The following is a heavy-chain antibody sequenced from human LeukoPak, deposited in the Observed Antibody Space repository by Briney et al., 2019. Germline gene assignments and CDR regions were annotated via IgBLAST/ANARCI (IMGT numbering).Heavy chain of an antibody. D-gene: IGHD3/OR15-3a*01. J-gene: IGHJ4*02. CDR1: GFTFSGYG. Sequence: PGGSLRLSCAASGFTFSGYGMHWVRQAPGKGLEWVAVIWYDGSNKYYADSVKGRFTISRDNSKNTLYLQMNSLRAEDTAVYYCAKDRTGVPFDYWGQGTLVTVSS. CDR2: IWYDGSNK. V-gene: IGHV3-33*06. CDR3: AKDRTGVPFDY.